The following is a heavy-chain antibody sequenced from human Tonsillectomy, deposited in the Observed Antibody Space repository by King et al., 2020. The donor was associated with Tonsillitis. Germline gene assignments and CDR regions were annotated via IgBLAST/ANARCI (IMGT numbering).Heavy chain of an antibody. D-gene: IGHD2/OR15-2a*01. CDR3: ARLDSNISGI. Sequence: QLQESGSRLVKPSQTLSLTCGVFGGSVASGGYSWSWIRQPPGQGLQWIGYIYPSGTTFYNPSLKSRVTISIDRSKNHFSLNLTSLTAADTAVYYCARLDSNISGIWGQGTMVTVSS. V-gene: IGHV4-30-2*01. CDR2: IYPSGTT. CDR1: GGSVASGGYS. J-gene: IGHJ3*02.